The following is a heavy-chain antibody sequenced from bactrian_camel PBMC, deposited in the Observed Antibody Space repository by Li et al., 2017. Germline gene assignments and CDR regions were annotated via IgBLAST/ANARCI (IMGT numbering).Heavy chain of an antibody. CDR2: VQRSGGT. V-gene: IGHV3S53*01. D-gene: IGHD2*01. Sequence: QLVESGGGSVQTGGSLRLSCAVVGYTDCNYAMSWYRQAPRKEREFVAEVQRSGGTTYADSVKGRFTISQDNATNTVYLQMASLKPEDSAMYYCAALLGGCRVLLGGHRPSIRPDEVNYWGQ. J-gene: IGHJ4*01. CDR3: AALLGGCRVLLGGHRPSIRPDEVNY. CDR1: GYTDCNYA.